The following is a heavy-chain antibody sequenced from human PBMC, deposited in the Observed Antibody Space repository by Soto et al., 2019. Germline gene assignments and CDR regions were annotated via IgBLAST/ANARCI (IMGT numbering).Heavy chain of an antibody. D-gene: IGHD3-3*02. J-gene: IGHJ5*02. CDR3: ARAHFCNILCPPFATLCPRRQATDP. Sequence: PSETLSLTCAVSGGSMSFYSWSWIRQPPGKGLEWIGYIHHSGDTDYNPSLKSRVTISVDRPQNQLSLKLTSVTTADTAVYYCARAHFCNILCPPFATLCPRRQATDP. V-gene: IGHV4-59*01. CDR2: IHHSGDT. CDR1: GGSMSFYS.